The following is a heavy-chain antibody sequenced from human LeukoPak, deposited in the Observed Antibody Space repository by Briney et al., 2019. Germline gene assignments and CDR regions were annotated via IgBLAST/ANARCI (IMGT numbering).Heavy chain of an antibody. CDR3: AIGGVPAAINGFDP. D-gene: IGHD2-2*01. J-gene: IGHJ5*02. CDR1: GGSFSGYY. Sequence: SETLSLTCAVYGGSFSGYYWSWIRQPPGKGLEWIGEINHSGSTNYNPSLKSRVTISVDTSKNQFSLKLSSVTAADTAVYYCAIGGVPAAINGFDPWGQGTLVTVSS. V-gene: IGHV4-34*01. CDR2: INHSGST.